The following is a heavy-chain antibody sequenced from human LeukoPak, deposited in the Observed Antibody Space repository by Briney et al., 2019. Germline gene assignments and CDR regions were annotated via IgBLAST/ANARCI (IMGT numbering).Heavy chain of an antibody. CDR3: AKLPGVYGDSADY. CDR2: ISSSSSTI. J-gene: IGHJ4*02. V-gene: IGHV3-48*01. CDR1: GFTFSSYS. D-gene: IGHD4-17*01. Sequence: GGSLRLSCAASGFTFSSYSMNWVRQAPGKGLEWVSYISSSSSTIYYADSVKGRFTISRDNSKNPLYLQMNSLRAEDTAVYYCAKLPGVYGDSADYWGQGTLVTVSS.